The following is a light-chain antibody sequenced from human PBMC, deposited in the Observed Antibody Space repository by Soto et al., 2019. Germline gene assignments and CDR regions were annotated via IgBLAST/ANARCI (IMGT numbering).Light chain of an antibody. CDR3: QQYGSSPPWT. J-gene: IGKJ1*01. Sequence: EIVLTQYPGTLSLSPGERATLSCRASQSVSSSYLAWYQQKPGQAPRRLIYGASSRATGIPDRFSGSGSGTDFTLTLSRLEPEDFAVYYCQQYGSSPPWTFGQGTKVEIK. V-gene: IGKV3-20*01. CDR2: GAS. CDR1: QSVSSSY.